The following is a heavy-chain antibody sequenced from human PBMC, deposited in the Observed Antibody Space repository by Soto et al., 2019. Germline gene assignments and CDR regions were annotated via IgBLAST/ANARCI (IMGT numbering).Heavy chain of an antibody. CDR3: ARVVATMVRGVMP. CDR2: INHSGST. D-gene: IGHD3-10*01. Sequence: KTSETLSLTCAVYGGSFSGYYWSWIRHPPGKGLEWIGEINHSGSTNYNPSLKSRVTISVDTSKNQFSLKLSSVTAADTAVYYCARVVATMVRGVMPWGQGTLVTVSS. CDR1: GGSFSGYY. V-gene: IGHV4-34*01. J-gene: IGHJ4*02.